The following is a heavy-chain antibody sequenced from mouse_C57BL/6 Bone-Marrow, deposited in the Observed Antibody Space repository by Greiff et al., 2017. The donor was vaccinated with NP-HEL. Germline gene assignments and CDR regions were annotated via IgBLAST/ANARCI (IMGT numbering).Heavy chain of an antibody. CDR2: IWTGGGT. CDR3: ARNYYYEGDWYFDV. V-gene: IGHV2-9-1*01. J-gene: IGHJ1*03. Sequence: LVAPSQSLSITCTVSGFSLTSYAISWVRQPPGKGLEWLGVIWTGGGTNYNSALKSRLSISKDNSKSQVFLKMNSLQTDDTARYYCARNYYYEGDWYFDVWGTGTTVTVSS. D-gene: IGHD1-1*01. CDR1: GFSLTSYA.